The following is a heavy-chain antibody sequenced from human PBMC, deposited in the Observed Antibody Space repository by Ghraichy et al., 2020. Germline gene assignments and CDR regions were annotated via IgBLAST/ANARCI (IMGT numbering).Heavy chain of an antibody. J-gene: IGHJ4*02. CDR2: SYYSGST. V-gene: IGHV4-39*01. CDR1: GASIRSSDYY. Sequence: SQTLSLTCTVSGASIRSSDYYWGWIRQPPGKGLEWIGSSYYSGSTYYNPSLKSRVTISVDTAKNQFSLRLTSVTAADTAVYYCAKIRVTIFGVLSDWGQGTLVTVSS. D-gene: IGHD3-3*01. CDR3: AKIRVTIFGVLSD.